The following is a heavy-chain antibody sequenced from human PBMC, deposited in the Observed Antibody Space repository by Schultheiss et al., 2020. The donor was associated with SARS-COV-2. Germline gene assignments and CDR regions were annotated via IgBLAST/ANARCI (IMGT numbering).Heavy chain of an antibody. V-gene: IGHV3-7*01. CDR3: ARVDIVVVPAVNYYYYYGMDV. CDR1: GFTFSSYW. D-gene: IGHD2-2*01. Sequence: GGSLRLSCAASGFTFSSYWMSWVRQAPGKGLEWVANIKQDGSEKYYVDSVKGRFTISRDNAKNSLYLQMNSLRAEDTAVYYCARVDIVVVPAVNYYYYYGMDVWGQGTTVTVSS. CDR2: IKQDGSEK. J-gene: IGHJ6*02.